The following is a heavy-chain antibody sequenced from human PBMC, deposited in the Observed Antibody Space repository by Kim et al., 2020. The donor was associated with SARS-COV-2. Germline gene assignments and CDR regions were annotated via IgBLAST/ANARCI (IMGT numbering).Heavy chain of an antibody. V-gene: IGHV3-48*03. CDR2: ISSSGNIV. CDR3: TTGSDY. CDR1: GFTFRSYE. Sequence: GGSLRLSCAASGFTFRSYEMNWVRQAPGKGLEWVSYISSSGNIVYYADSVKGRFTISRDNAKNSLYLQMNSLRAEDTAVYYCTTGSDYWGQGTLVTVSS. J-gene: IGHJ4*02.